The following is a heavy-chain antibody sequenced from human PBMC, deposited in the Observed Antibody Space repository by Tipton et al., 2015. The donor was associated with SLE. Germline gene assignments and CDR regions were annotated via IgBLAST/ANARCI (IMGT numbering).Heavy chain of an antibody. CDR3: ASGEVVIVPGTTRYYYYHAMDV. CDR1: GDSMSSYC. CDR2: VYDRGTT. D-gene: IGHD2/OR15-2a*01. V-gene: IGHV4-59*01. Sequence: TLSLTCSVSGDSMSSYCWSWIRQSPGKGLEWIGYVYDRGTTNYNPSLKSRVTISVDTSKNQFSLKLSSVTAADTAVYYCASGEVVIVPGTTRYYYYHAMDVWGQGTTVTVSS. J-gene: IGHJ6*02.